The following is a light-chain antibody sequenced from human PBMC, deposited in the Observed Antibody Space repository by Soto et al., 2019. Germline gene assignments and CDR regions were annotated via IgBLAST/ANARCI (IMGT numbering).Light chain of an antibody. CDR2: GAS. Sequence: EIVLAHSPGTLSLSPGEIATLSCRASQSVTNSFLAWYQQKPGQAPRLLIYGASTRATGIPARFSGSGSGTEFTLTISSLQSEDFAVYHCQQNNNWPTFGQGTKVDIK. CDR3: QQNNNWPT. V-gene: IGKV3-15*01. J-gene: IGKJ1*01. CDR1: QSVTNS.